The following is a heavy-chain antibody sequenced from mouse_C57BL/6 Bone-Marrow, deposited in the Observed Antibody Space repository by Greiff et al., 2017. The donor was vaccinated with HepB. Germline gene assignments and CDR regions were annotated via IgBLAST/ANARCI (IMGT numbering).Heavy chain of an antibody. V-gene: IGHV5-6*01. D-gene: IGHD1-1*01. Sequence: EVQLVESGGDLVKPGGSLKLSCAASGFTFSSYGMSWVRQTPDKRLEWVATISSGGSYTYYPDSVKGRFTISRDNAKNTLYLQMSSLKSEDTAMYYCARPLITTDAMDYWGQGTSVTVSS. CDR2: ISSGGSYT. CDR3: ARPLITTDAMDY. CDR1: GFTFSSYG. J-gene: IGHJ4*01.